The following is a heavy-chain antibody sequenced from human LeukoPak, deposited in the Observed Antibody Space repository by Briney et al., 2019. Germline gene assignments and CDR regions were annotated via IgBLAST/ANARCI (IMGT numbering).Heavy chain of an antibody. Sequence: SDTLSLTCTVSGGSISSYYWSWIRQPPGKGLVWIGYSNYSGSTNYNPSLKIRVTISVDTSKNQFSLKLSSVTAADTAVYYCARESGYDRDFDYWGQGTLVTVSS. CDR1: GGSISSYY. J-gene: IGHJ4*02. CDR2: SNYSGST. CDR3: ARESGYDRDFDY. V-gene: IGHV4-59*07. D-gene: IGHD5-12*01.